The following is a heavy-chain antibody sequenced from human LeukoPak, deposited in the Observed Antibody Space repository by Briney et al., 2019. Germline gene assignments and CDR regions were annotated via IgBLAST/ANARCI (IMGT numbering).Heavy chain of an antibody. CDR3: AKDRCSGSPPAFDI. V-gene: IGHV3-30*02. Sequence: PGGSLRLSCAASGFTFSSYGMHWVRQAPGKGLEWVAVIWYGGSNKYYAESVKSRVTISRDNSKNTLYLQMNSLRAEDTAVYYCAKDRCSGSPPAFDIWGQGTMVTVSS. CDR1: GFTFSSYG. J-gene: IGHJ3*02. D-gene: IGHD1-26*01. CDR2: IWYGGSNK.